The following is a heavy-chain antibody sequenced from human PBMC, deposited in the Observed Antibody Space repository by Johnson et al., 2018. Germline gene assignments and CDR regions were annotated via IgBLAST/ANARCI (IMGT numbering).Heavy chain of an antibody. J-gene: IGHJ3*02. CDR3: ANDESPGNSGAFDI. CDR1: GFTFSSYG. V-gene: IGHV3-30*18. Sequence: VQLLETGGGVVQPGRSLGLSCAASGFTFSSYGMHWVRQAPGKGLEWVAVISYDGSNKYYADSVKGRFTISRDNSKNTLYQQMNSLRAEDTPVYYCANDESPGNSGAFDIWGQGTMVTVSS. D-gene: IGHD4-23*01. CDR2: ISYDGSNK.